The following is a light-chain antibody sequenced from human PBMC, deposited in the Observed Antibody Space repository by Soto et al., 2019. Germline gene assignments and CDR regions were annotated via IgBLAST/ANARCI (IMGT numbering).Light chain of an antibody. CDR1: GSNIGSNS. CDR2: TNN. CDR3: QSFDTSLRDSV. J-gene: IGLJ2*01. Sequence: QSVLTQPPSASGTPGQWITISCSGSGSNIGSNSVTWYQQLPRTAPKLLIYTNNQRPSGVPDRFSGSKSGTSASLAISGLQSGDEADYYCQSFDTSLRDSVFGGGTKLTVL. V-gene: IGLV1-44*01.